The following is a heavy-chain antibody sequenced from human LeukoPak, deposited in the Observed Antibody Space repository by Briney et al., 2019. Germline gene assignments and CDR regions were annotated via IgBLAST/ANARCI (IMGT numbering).Heavy chain of an antibody. V-gene: IGHV3-7*01. CDR1: GFTSSSSW. J-gene: IGHJ4*02. CDR3: ARGPYTLIDY. CDR2: IKQDGSEK. D-gene: IGHD2-8*01. Sequence: PGGSLRLSCAASGFTSSSSWMSRVRQAPGKGPERLANIKQDGSEKYYVDSVKGRFTISRDNAKNSLYLQMNCLRAEDTAVYYCARGPYTLIDYWGQGTLVTVSS.